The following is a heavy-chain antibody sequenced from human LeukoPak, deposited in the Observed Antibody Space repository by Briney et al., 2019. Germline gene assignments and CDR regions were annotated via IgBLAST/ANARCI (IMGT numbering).Heavy chain of an antibody. D-gene: IGHD1-14*01. Sequence: GGSLRLSCAASGFTFSSYRMHWGLQEPGKGLVWVSRINTDGSGTDYADSVKGRFTISRDDAKNTLYLQMNSLRAEGQAVYYCVRGTSEWAGIDYWGQGTLVSVSS. V-gene: IGHV3-74*01. CDR1: GFTFSSYR. CDR2: INTDGSGT. J-gene: IGHJ4*02. CDR3: VRGTSEWAGIDY.